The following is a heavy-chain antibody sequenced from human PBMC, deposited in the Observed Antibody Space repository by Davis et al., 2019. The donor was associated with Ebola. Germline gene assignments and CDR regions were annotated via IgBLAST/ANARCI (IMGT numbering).Heavy chain of an antibody. CDR1: GFTFSSYA. V-gene: IGHV3-23*01. Sequence: GGSLRLSCAASGFTFSSYAMSWVRQAPGKGLEWVSAISGSGGSTYYADAVKGRFTISRDNAKNSLYLQMNSLRDEDTELFYCARGRGGLYYFDYWGQGTLVTVSS. J-gene: IGHJ4*02. CDR2: ISGSGGST. D-gene: IGHD2-15*01. CDR3: ARGRGGLYYFDY.